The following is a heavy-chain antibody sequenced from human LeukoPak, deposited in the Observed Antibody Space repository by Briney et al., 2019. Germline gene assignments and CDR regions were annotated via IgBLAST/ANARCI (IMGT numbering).Heavy chain of an antibody. CDR3: AKGTFEGVRAAMYYFDY. J-gene: IGHJ4*02. V-gene: IGHV3-23*01. CDR1: GFTFSGYA. CDR2: ISGSGGST. Sequence: GGSLRLSCAASGFTFSGYAMSWVRQAPGKGLEWVSAISGSGGSTYYADSVKGRFTISRDNSKNTLYLQMNSLRAEDTAVYYCAKGTFEGVRAAMYYFDYWGQGTLVTVSS. D-gene: IGHD2-2*01.